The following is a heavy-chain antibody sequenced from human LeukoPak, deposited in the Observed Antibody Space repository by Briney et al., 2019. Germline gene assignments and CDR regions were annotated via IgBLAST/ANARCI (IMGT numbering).Heavy chain of an antibody. Sequence: ASVGVSCKASGYTFTGYDINWVRQATGQGLEWMGWMNPDTGDTGYAQKFQGRVTMTRNTSIDTAYMELSGLRSEDSAVYYCTRGSLSGSSRDYWGQGTLVTVSS. V-gene: IGHV1-8*01. D-gene: IGHD1-26*01. CDR3: TRGSLSGSSRDY. CDR2: MNPDTGDT. J-gene: IGHJ4*02. CDR1: GYTFTGYD.